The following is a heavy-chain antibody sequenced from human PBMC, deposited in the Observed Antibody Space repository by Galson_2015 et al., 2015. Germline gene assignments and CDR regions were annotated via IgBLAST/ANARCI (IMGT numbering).Heavy chain of an antibody. CDR2: ISGTSGSI. Sequence: SLRLSCAASGFTFGSYAMNWVRQAPGKGLDWVSTISGTSGSIYYADSVRGWFTISRDNSKNTLYLQMNSLRAEDTAVYYCAKGQQQVIPDWFDPWGQGTLVTVSS. J-gene: IGHJ5*02. V-gene: IGHV3-23*01. D-gene: IGHD6-13*01. CDR1: GFTFGSYA. CDR3: AKGQQQVIPDWFDP.